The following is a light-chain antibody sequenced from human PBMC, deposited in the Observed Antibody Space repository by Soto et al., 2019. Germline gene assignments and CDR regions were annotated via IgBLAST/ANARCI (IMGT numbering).Light chain of an antibody. CDR2: GAS. Sequence: EIVLTQSPGTLSLSPGERATLSCRASQSVTSSYLGWYQQKVGQAPRLLIYGASSRDTGIPDMFSGSGSGTEFTLTISRLEPEDFAVYYCQQYGSSPRTFGQGTKVDIK. J-gene: IGKJ1*01. CDR3: QQYGSSPRT. V-gene: IGKV3-20*01. CDR1: QSVTSSY.